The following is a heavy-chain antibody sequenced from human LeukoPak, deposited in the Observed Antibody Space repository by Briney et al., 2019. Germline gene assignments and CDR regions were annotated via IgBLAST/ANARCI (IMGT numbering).Heavy chain of an antibody. CDR1: GYTFTGYY. V-gene: IGHV1-2*02. Sequence: ASVKVSCKASGYTFTGYYMHWVRHAPGQGLEWMGWINPNSGGTNYAQKFQGRVTMTRDTSISTAYMELSRLRSDDTAVYYCARGPDIVATAVDYWGQGTLVTVSS. D-gene: IGHD5-12*01. CDR3: ARGPDIVATAVDY. J-gene: IGHJ4*02. CDR2: INPNSGGT.